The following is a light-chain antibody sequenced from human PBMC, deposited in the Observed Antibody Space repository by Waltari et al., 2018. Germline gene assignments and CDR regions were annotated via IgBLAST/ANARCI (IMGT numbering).Light chain of an antibody. CDR3: QQSYSTLVT. CDR1: QSISNY. J-gene: IGKJ4*01. V-gene: IGKV1-39*01. CDR2: AAS. Sequence: DIQMTQSPSSLSASVGDRVTITCRASQSISNYLNWYQQRPGKAPKVLIYAASTLQRGVPSRFSGSGSGTDFTLTINSLQPEEFASYYCQQSYSTLVTFGGGTKVEIK.